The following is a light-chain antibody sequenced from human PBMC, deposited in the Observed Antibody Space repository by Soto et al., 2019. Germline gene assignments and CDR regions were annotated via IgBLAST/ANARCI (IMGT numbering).Light chain of an antibody. J-gene: IGKJ4*01. CDR2: KSS. V-gene: IGKV1-5*03. CDR1: QSISGW. CDR3: QQYYSYPLT. Sequence: DIQMTQSPSTLSASVGDSVTITCRASQSISGWLAWYQQKPGKAPNLLIYKSSSLKSGVPSRFSASGSGTEFTLTISSLQPDDFATYDCQQYYSYPLTFGGGAKVDIK.